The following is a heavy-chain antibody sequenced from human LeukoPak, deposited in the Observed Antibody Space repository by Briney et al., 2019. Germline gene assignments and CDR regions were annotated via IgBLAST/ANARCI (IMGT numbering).Heavy chain of an antibody. V-gene: IGHV3-30-3*01. Sequence: PGRSLRLSCAASGFTFSSYAMHWVRQAPGKGLEWVAVISYDGSNKYYADSVKGRFTISRDNSKNTLYLQMNSLRAEDTAVYYCAKDRTGSGSLDYWGQGTLVTVSS. CDR1: GFTFSSYA. CDR2: ISYDGSNK. J-gene: IGHJ4*02. CDR3: AKDRTGSGSLDY. D-gene: IGHD3-10*01.